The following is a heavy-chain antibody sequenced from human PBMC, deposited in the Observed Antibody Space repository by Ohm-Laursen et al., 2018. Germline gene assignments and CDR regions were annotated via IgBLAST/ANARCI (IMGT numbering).Heavy chain of an antibody. CDR3: ARVNCSSTSCHNTDY. V-gene: IGHV4-39*07. Sequence: SDTLSLTCTVSGGSISSSSYYWSWIRQPPGKGLEWIGEINHSGSTNYNPSLKSRVTISVDTSKNQFSLKLSSVTAADTAVYYCARVNCSSTSCHNTDYWGQGTLVTVSS. CDR1: GGSISSSSYY. D-gene: IGHD2-2*02. CDR2: INHSGST. J-gene: IGHJ4*02.